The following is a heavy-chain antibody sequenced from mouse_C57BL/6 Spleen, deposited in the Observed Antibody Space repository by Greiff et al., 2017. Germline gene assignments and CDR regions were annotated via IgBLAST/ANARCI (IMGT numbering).Heavy chain of an antibody. D-gene: IGHD3-2*02. J-gene: IGHJ4*01. CDR2: IDPSDSYT. CDR1: GYTFTSYW. V-gene: IGHV1-69*01. Sequence: QVQLKQPGAELVMPGASVKLSCKASGYTFTSYWMHWVKQRPGQGLEWIGEIDPSDSYTNYNQKFKGKSTLTVDKSSSTAYMQLSSLTSEDSAVYYCARAPSGAMDYWGQGTSVTVSS. CDR3: ARAPSGAMDY.